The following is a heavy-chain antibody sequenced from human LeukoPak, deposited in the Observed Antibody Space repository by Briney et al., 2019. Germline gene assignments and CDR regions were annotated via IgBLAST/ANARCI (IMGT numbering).Heavy chain of an antibody. V-gene: IGHV3-23*01. CDR2: ISGSGGST. CDR1: GFTFSSYA. D-gene: IGHD2-2*01. J-gene: IGHJ4*02. CDR3: AKDQQIPKIVVVPAATFDY. Sequence: GGSLRLSCAASGFTFSSYAMSWARQAPGKGLEWVSAISGSGGSTYYADSVKGRFTISRDNSKNTLYLQMNSLRAEDTAVYYCAKDQQIPKIVVVPAATFDYWGQGTPVTVSS.